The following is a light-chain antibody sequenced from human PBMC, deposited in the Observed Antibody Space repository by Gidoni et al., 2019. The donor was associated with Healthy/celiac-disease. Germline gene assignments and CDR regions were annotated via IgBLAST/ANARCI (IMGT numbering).Light chain of an antibody. V-gene: IGKV4-1*01. J-gene: IGKJ3*01. CDR1: QSVLYSSNNKNY. CDR2: WAS. Sequence: DIVMTQSPDSLAVSLGERATINCKSSQSVLYSSNNKNYLAWYHQKPGQPPKLLIYWASTRESGVPDRFSGSGSGTDFTLTISSRQAEDVAVYYCQQYYSTPPFTFGPGTKVDIK. CDR3: QQYYSTPPFT.